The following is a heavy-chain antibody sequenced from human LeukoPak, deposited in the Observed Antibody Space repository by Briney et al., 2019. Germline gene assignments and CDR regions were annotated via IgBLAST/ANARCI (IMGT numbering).Heavy chain of an antibody. Sequence: SETLSLTCAVYGGSFSGYYWSWIRQPPGKGLEWIGEINHSGSTNYNPSLKSRVTISVDTSKNQFSLKLSSVTAADMAVYYCARVKYYDFWSGYQNNNWFDPWGQGTLVTVSS. CDR2: INHSGST. CDR3: ARVKYYDFWSGYQNNNWFDP. V-gene: IGHV4-34*01. D-gene: IGHD3-3*01. CDR1: GGSFSGYY. J-gene: IGHJ5*02.